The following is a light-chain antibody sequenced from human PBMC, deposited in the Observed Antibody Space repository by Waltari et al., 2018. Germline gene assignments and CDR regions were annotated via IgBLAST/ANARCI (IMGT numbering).Light chain of an antibody. Sequence: QSVLTQPPSASGTPGQRVTISCSGSSSNIGNNLVNWYQQVPGKVPKLVIYRSAQRPSGVPDRFSGSKSGTSAALAINGLQSEDEADYYCAAWDDSMHGHWVFGGGTKVTVL. J-gene: IGLJ3*02. V-gene: IGLV1-44*01. CDR2: RSA. CDR3: AAWDDSMHGHWV. CDR1: SSNIGNNL.